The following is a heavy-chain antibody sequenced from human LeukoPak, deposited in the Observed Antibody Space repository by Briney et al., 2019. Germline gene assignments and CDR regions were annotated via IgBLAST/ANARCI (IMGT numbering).Heavy chain of an antibody. CDR2: ISGSGGST. D-gene: IGHD5-18*01. V-gene: IGHV3-23*01. CDR3: ATVDTAYFDAFDI. CDR1: GFTFSSYA. Sequence: GGSLRLSCAASGFTFSSYAMSWVRQAPGKGLEWVSAISGSGGSTYYADSVKGRFTISRDNSKNTLYLQMNSLRAEDTAVYYCATVDTAYFDAFDIWGQGTMVTVSS. J-gene: IGHJ3*02.